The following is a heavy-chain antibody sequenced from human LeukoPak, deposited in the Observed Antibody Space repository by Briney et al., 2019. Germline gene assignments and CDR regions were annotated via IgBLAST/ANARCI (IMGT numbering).Heavy chain of an antibody. D-gene: IGHD5-24*01. CDR3: GRVRELPS. V-gene: IGHV1-2*02. CDR2: INPSSGDT. Sequence: ASVKVSCKASGYTFTGYNMHWVRQAPGQGLEWMGRINPSSGDTKYAQKLQGRVSMTRDTSISTAYMELSRLRSDDTAVYYCGRVRELPSWGQGTLVTVSP. CDR1: GYTFTGYN. J-gene: IGHJ5*02.